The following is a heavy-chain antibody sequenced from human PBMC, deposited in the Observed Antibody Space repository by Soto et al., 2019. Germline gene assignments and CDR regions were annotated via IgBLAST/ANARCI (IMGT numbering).Heavy chain of an antibody. Sequence: EVQLVESGGGLVKPGGSLRLSCAASGFTFSLYSMNWVRQAPGKGLEWVSSISSNSDYIYYADSVKGRFTISRDKAKNSLYLQMNSLRAEDTAVYYCARDRPPYYYGMDVWGQGTTVTVSS. CDR1: GFTFSLYS. D-gene: IGHD6-6*01. CDR3: ARDRPPYYYGMDV. CDR2: ISSNSDYI. J-gene: IGHJ6*02. V-gene: IGHV3-21*01.